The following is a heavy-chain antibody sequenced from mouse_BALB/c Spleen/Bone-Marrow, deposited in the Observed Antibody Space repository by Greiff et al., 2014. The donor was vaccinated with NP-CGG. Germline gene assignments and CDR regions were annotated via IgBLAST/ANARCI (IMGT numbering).Heavy chain of an antibody. CDR2: INPGSGGT. J-gene: IGHJ2*01. CDR1: GYAFTNYL. D-gene: IGHD3-3*01. V-gene: IGHV1-54*03. Sequence: VKLVEPGAELVRPGTSVKVSCKASGYAFTNYLIEWVKQRPGQGLEWIGMINPGSGGTNYNEKFKGKATLTADKSSSTAYMQLSSLTSDDSAVYSCARRDGSYFDYWGQGTTLTVSS. CDR3: ARRDGSYFDY.